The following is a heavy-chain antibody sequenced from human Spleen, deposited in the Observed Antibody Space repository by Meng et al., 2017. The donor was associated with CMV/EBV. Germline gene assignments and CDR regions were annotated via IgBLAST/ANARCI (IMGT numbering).Heavy chain of an antibody. D-gene: IGHD6-19*01. CDR3: ARVHHYSSGWYGVRNWFDP. V-gene: IGHV4-34*01. CDR2: INHSGST. Sequence: GSLRLSCAVYGGSFSGYYWSWIRQPPGKGLEWIGEINHSGSTNYNPSLKSRVTISVDTSKNQFSLKLSSVTAADTAVYYCARVHHYSSGWYGVRNWFDPWGQGTLVTVSS. J-gene: IGHJ5*02. CDR1: GGSFSGYY.